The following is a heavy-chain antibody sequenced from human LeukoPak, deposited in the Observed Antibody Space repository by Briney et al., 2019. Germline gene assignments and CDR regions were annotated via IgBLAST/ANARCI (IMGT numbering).Heavy chain of an antibody. CDR1: GFTFSTYA. D-gene: IGHD6-13*01. CDR2: ISGSGGST. CDR3: AKVGAAAGRVNP. J-gene: IGHJ5*02. Sequence: GGSLRLSCAASGFTFSTYAMTWVRQAPGKGLEWVSAISGSGGSTYYADSVKGRFTISRDNSKNTLYLQMNSLRAEDTAVYYCAKVGAAAGRVNPWGQGTLVTVSS. V-gene: IGHV3-23*01.